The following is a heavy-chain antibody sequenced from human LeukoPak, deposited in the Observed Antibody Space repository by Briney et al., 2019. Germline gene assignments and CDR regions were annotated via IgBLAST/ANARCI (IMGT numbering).Heavy chain of an antibody. D-gene: IGHD3-10*01. Sequence: EASVKVSCKASGYTFTSYYMHWVRQAPGQGLEWMGIINPSGGSTSYAQKFQGRVTMTRDTSTSTVYMELSSLRSEDTAVYYCARALAQYYCGSGSYNDAFDIWGQGTMVTVSS. CDR2: INPSGGST. J-gene: IGHJ3*02. CDR3: ARALAQYYCGSGSYNDAFDI. V-gene: IGHV1-46*01. CDR1: GYTFTSYY.